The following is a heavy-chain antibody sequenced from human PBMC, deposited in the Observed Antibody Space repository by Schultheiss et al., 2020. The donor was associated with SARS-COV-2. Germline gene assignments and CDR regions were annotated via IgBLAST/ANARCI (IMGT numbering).Heavy chain of an antibody. V-gene: IGHV3-30*04. CDR2: ISYDGSNK. CDR1: GFTFSGSA. Sequence: GGSLRLSCAASGFTFSGSAMHWVRQAPGKGLEWVAVISYDGSNKYYADSVKGRFTISRDNSKNTLYLQMNSLRAEDTAVYYCGGGPTTYYYYGMDVWGRGTTVTVSS. D-gene: IGHD1-1*01. J-gene: IGHJ6*02. CDR3: GGGPTTYYYYGMDV.